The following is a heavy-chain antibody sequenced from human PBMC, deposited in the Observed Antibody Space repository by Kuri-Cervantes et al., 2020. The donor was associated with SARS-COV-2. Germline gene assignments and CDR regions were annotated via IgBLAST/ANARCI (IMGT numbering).Heavy chain of an antibody. D-gene: IGHD5-18*01. CDR2: VSTSGST. V-gene: IGHV4-61*02. CDR1: GGSISSGSYY. J-gene: IGHJ6*03. Sequence: SETLSLTCTASGGSISSGSYYWSLIRQPAGKGLEWIGRVSTSGSTNYDPSLKSRVTISVDTSKNQFSQKLSSVTAADTAVYYCASRGGYNYVYPPTDYCMDVWGKGTTVTVSS. CDR3: ASRGGYNYVYPPTDYCMDV.